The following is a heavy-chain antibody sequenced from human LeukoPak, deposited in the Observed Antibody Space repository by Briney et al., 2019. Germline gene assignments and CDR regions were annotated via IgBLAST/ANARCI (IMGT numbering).Heavy chain of an antibody. J-gene: IGHJ4*02. D-gene: IGHD6-19*01. CDR3: AKASEQWLAPPHLDY. V-gene: IGHV3-23*01. CDR1: GFTFSSYA. CDR2: ISGSGSST. Sequence: PGGSLRLSCAASGFTFSSYAMSWVRQAPGKGLEWVSAISGSGSSTYYADSVKGRFTISRDNPKNTLYLQMNSLRAEDTAVYYCAKASEQWLAPPHLDYWGQGTLVTVSS.